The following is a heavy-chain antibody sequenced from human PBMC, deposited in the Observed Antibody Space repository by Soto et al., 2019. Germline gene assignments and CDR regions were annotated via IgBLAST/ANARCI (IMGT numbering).Heavy chain of an antibody. CDR1: GFTFSSYD. V-gene: IGHV3-23*01. J-gene: IGHJ6*02. D-gene: IGHD6-19*01. Sequence: QPGGSLRLSCAASGFTFSSYDMSWVRQAPGKGLEWVSAISGSSGSTYYADSVKGRFTISRDNSKNTLYLQMNSLRAEDTAVYYYAKDLTYTPYSSGWTPHLGYYGLDVWGQGTTVTVSS. CDR2: ISGSSGST. CDR3: AKDLTYTPYSSGWTPHLGYYGLDV.